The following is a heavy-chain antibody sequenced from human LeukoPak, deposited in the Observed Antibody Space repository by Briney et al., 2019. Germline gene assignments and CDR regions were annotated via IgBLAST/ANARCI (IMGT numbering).Heavy chain of an antibody. Sequence: PGGSLRRSCAASGFTFSNYGMHWVRQAPGKGLEWVAIISYDGSNKYYADSVKGRFTISRDNSKNTLYLQMNSLRAEDTAVYYCAKDGGVGAPYYFDYWGQGTLVTVSS. V-gene: IGHV3-30*18. CDR1: GFTFSNYG. J-gene: IGHJ4*02. CDR3: AKDGGVGAPYYFDY. D-gene: IGHD1-26*01. CDR2: ISYDGSNK.